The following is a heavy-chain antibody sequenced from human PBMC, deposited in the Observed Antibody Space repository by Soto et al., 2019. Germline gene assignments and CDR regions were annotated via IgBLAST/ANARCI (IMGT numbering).Heavy chain of an antibody. CDR1: GVTFSSYT. CDR3: AREGAGMAATFDP. D-gene: IGHD1-1*01. J-gene: IGHJ5*02. CDR2: IIPIFGTS. V-gene: IGHV1-69*01. Sequence: QVQLVQSGAEVKKPGSSVKVSCKASGVTFSSYTMTWVRQAPGQGPEWMGGIIPIFGTSNYAQRFQGRITITADVSTSTAYMELISLTSEDTAVYYCAREGAGMAATFDPWGQGTLVTVSS.